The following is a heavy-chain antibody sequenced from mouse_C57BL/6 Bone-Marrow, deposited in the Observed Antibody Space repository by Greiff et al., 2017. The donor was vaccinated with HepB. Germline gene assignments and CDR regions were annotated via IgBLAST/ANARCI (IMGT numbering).Heavy chain of an antibody. V-gene: IGHV1-26*01. Sequence: EVQLQQSGPELVKPGASVKISCKASGYTFTDYYMNWVKQSHGKSLEWIGDINPNNGGTSYNQKFKGKATLTVGKSSSTAYMELRSLTSEDSAVYYCARTDGYYGGYFDVWGTGTTVTVSS. J-gene: IGHJ1*03. CDR3: ARTDGYYGGYFDV. D-gene: IGHD2-3*01. CDR2: INPNNGGT. CDR1: GYTFTDYY.